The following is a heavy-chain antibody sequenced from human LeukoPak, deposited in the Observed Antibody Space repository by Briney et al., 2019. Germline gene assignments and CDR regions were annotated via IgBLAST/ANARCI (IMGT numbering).Heavy chain of an antibody. Sequence: SETLSLTCAVYGGSFSGYYWSWIRQPPGKGLEWIGEINHSGSTNYNPSLKSRVTISVDTSKNQFSLRLSSVTAADTAVYYCARDKGTSYLSSFDYWGQGTLVTVSS. CDR2: INHSGST. V-gene: IGHV4-34*01. CDR3: ARDKGTSYLSSFDY. D-gene: IGHD6-6*01. CDR1: GGSFSGYY. J-gene: IGHJ4*02.